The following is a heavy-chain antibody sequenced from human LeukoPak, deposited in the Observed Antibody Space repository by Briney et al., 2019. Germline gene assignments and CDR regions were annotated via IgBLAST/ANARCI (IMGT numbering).Heavy chain of an antibody. CDR2: ISSSSSYI. Sequence: GGSLRLSCAASGFTFSSYSMNWVRQAPGKGLEWVSSISSSSSYIYYADSVKGRFTISTDNAKNSLYLQMNSLRAEDTAVYYCARDRHEITMIVVVITNAEDDAFDIWGQGTMVTVSS. CDR1: GFTFSSYS. D-gene: IGHD3-22*01. CDR3: ARDRHEITMIVVVITNAEDDAFDI. J-gene: IGHJ3*02. V-gene: IGHV3-21*01.